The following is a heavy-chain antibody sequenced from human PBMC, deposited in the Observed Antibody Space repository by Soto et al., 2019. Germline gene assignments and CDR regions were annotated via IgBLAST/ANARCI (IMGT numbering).Heavy chain of an antibody. Sequence: PSETLSLTCAVYGGSFSGYYWSWIRQPPGKGLEWIGEINHSGSTNYNPSLKSRVTISVDTSKNQFSLKLSSVTAADTAVYYCARGAVTMILYYYYGMDVWGQGTTVTVSS. CDR1: GGSFSGYY. CDR3: ARGAVTMILYYYYGMDV. V-gene: IGHV4-34*01. D-gene: IGHD3-22*01. CDR2: INHSGST. J-gene: IGHJ6*02.